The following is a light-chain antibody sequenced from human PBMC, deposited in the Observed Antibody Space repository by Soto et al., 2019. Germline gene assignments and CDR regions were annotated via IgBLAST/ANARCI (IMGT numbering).Light chain of an antibody. V-gene: IGKV1-5*01. Sequence: DIQMTQSPSTLSASVGDRVTITCRASQSINNKLAWYQQKPGKPPKVLIHDASNLESGVPSRFSGSRSGTEFTLAVSSLQPDDFATYYCQQYNSYSVTFGGGTKVEI. CDR2: DAS. CDR3: QQYNSYSVT. J-gene: IGKJ4*01. CDR1: QSINNK.